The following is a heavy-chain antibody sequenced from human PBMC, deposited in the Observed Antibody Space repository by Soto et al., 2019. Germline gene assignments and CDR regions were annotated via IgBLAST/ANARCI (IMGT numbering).Heavy chain of an antibody. D-gene: IGHD3-22*01. V-gene: IGHV3-53*01. CDR2: IYSGGST. J-gene: IGHJ6*02. CDR1: GFTVSSNY. CDR3: ARGQNYYDSSGYPAGGMDV. Sequence: GGSLRLSCAASGFTVSSNYMSWVRQAPGKGLEWVSVIYSGGSTYYADSVKGRFTISRDNSKNTLYLQMNSLRAEDTAVYYCARGQNYYDSSGYPAGGMDVWGQGTTVTVSS.